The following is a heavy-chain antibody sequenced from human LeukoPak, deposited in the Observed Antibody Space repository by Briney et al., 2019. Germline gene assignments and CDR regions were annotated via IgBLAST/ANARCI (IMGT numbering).Heavy chain of an antibody. D-gene: IGHD6-13*01. CDR2: ISGSGGST. CDR1: GFTFSNYA. CDR3: AKVPTYSSSWYAFYFDY. V-gene: IGHV3-23*01. Sequence: GGSLRLSCAASGFTFSNYAMSWVRQAPGKGLEWVSAISGSGGSTYYADSVKGRFTISRDNSKNTLFLQMNSLRAEDTAVYYCAKVPTYSSSWYAFYFDYWGQGTLVTVSS. J-gene: IGHJ4*02.